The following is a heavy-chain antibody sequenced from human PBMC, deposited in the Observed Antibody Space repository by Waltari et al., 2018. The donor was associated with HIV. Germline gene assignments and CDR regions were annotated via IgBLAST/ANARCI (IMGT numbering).Heavy chain of an antibody. Sequence: LVESGGGMVQPGGSLRLSCAASGFTFSSFWMNWVRQTPGKGLEWVANMNQDGTEKYDGDSLNGRFSISRDDTKNTLYLQMNSLRAEDTGVYYCAGGALWSRDWYFDLWGRGTLVTVSS. D-gene: IGHD2-21*01. CDR2: MNQDGTEK. J-gene: IGHJ2*01. CDR3: AGGALWSRDWYFDL. CDR1: GFTFSSFW. V-gene: IGHV3-7*01.